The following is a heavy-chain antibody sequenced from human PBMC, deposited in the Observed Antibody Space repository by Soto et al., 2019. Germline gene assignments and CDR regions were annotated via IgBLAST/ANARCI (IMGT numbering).Heavy chain of an antibody. V-gene: IGHV3-74*01. CDR2: INADGGTT. D-gene: IGHD6-6*01. J-gene: IGHJ6*03. CDR1: GFTLSSYW. CDR3: GRTQCSSPNYYMDV. Sequence: EVQLVESGGGLVQPGGSLTLSCVASGFTLSSYWMHWVRQAPGKGLVLVSRINADGGTTYYVDSVRGRFTASRDNAKRTLYLPMNSMTADDTAVYYCGRTQCSSPNYYMDVWGKGTAVTVSS.